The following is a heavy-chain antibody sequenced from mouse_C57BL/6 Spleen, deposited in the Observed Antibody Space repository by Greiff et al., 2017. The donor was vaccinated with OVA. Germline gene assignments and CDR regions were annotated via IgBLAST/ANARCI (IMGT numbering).Heavy chain of an antibody. V-gene: IGHV1-26*01. CDR1: GYTFTDYY. D-gene: IGHD3-2*02. Sequence: VQLQQSGPELVKPGASVKISCKASGYTFTDYYMNWVKQSHGESLEWIGDINPNNGGTSYNQKFKGKATVTVDKSSSTAYMELRSLTSEDSAVYDCARGTAQATLDYWGQGTTLTVSA. CDR2: INPNNGGT. J-gene: IGHJ2*01. CDR3: ARGTAQATLDY.